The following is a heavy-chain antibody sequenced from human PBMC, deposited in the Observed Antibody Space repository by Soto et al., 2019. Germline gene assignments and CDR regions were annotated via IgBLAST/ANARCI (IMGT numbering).Heavy chain of an antibody. Sequence: QVQLVQSGAEVKKPGASVKVSCKASGYSFTSFGISWVRQAPGHGLAWIGWISAYNGNTNYAQNFQGRVTMTTDTSTNTAYMELWSLRSDDTAVYFCARDPFLKGRLDPCGQGTLITVSS. J-gene: IGHJ5*02. CDR3: ARDPFLKGRLDP. V-gene: IGHV1-18*01. CDR2: ISAYNGNT. CDR1: GYSFTSFG. D-gene: IGHD3-10*01.